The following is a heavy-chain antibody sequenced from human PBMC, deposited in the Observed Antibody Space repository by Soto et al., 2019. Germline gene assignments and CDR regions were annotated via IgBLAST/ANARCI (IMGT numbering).Heavy chain of an antibody. V-gene: IGHV3-30*18. J-gene: IGHJ5*02. Sequence: VQLVESGGGVVQPGRSLRLSCAASGFTFNNHGMHWVRQAPGKGLEWVAVISFDGTNKYYADSVKGRFTISRDNSKNTLYLLMNSLRAEDTAVYYCAKDLTLYCTNGVCSHGFDPWGQGTLVTVSS. CDR1: GFTFNNHG. D-gene: IGHD2-8*01. CDR2: ISFDGTNK. CDR3: AKDLTLYCTNGVCSHGFDP.